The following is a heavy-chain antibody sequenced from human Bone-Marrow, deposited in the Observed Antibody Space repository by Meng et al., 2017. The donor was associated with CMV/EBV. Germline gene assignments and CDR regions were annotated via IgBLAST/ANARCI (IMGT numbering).Heavy chain of an antibody. CDR2: IYYSGST. CDR1: GGSISSSSYY. V-gene: IGHV4-39*07. J-gene: IGHJ4*02. Sequence: SETLSLTCTGSGGSISSSSYYWGWIRQPPGKGLEWIGSIYYSGSTNYNPSLKSRVTISVDTSKNQFSLKLSSVTAADTAVYYCARLGDYGDRGDYWGQGTLVTVSS. D-gene: IGHD4-17*01. CDR3: ARLGDYGDRGDY.